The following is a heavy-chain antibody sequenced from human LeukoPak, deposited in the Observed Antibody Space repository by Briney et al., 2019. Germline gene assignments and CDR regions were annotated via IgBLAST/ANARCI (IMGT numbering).Heavy chain of an antibody. D-gene: IGHD4-17*01. CDR3: ARFDYGDYFDY. V-gene: IGHV3-66*01. CDR1: GFTVSSNY. J-gene: IGHJ4*02. CDR2: IYSGGST. Sequence: PGGSLRLSCAASGFTVSSNYMSWVRQAPGKGLEWVSVIYSGGSTYYADSVKGRFTISRDNSKNTLYLQMNSLRAEDTALYYCARFDYGDYFDYWGQGTLVTVSS.